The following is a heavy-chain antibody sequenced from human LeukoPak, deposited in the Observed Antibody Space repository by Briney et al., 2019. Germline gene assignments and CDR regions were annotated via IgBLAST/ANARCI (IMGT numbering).Heavy chain of an antibody. V-gene: IGHV1-2*06. CDR3: SRDYCSSTSCLFDY. D-gene: IGHD2-2*01. Sequence: ASVKVSCKASGYTFTGYHMHWVRQAPGQGLEWMGRINPNSGDTNYAQKFQGRVTMTRDTSISTAYVELSRLRSDDTAVYYCSRDYCSSTSCLFDYWGQGTLVTVSS. CDR1: GYTFTGYH. CDR2: INPNSGDT. J-gene: IGHJ4*02.